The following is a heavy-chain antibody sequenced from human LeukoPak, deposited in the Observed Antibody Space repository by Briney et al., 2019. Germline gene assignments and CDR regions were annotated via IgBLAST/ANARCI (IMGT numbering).Heavy chain of an antibody. Sequence: SGGSLRLSCATSRFTFSSYAMSWVRQAPGKGLEWVSAISGSGGSTYYADSVKGRFTISRDNSKNTLYLQMNSLRAEDTAVYYCAKDGRRLRFLEWLSNGIDYWGQGTLVTVSS. D-gene: IGHD3-3*01. CDR1: RFTFSSYA. V-gene: IGHV3-23*01. CDR2: ISGSGGST. J-gene: IGHJ4*02. CDR3: AKDGRRLRFLEWLSNGIDY.